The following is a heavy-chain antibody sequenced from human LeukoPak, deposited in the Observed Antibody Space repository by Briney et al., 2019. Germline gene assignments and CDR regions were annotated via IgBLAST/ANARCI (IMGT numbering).Heavy chain of an antibody. J-gene: IGHJ6*02. D-gene: IGHD1-26*01. Sequence: GGSLRLSCAASGFTFSSYSMNWVRQAPGKGLEWVSSISSSSSYIYYADSVKGRFTISRDNAKNSLYLQMNSLRAEDTAAYYCARVGGIVGATTRHYYYYGMDVWGQGTTVTVSS. CDR2: ISSSSSYI. CDR3: ARVGGIVGATTRHYYYYGMDV. V-gene: IGHV3-21*01. CDR1: GFTFSSYS.